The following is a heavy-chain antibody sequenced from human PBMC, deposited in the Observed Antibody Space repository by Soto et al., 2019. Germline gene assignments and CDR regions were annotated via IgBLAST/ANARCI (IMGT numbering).Heavy chain of an antibody. CDR1: GGSFSGYY. CDR3: AKESVNTDYYYGMDV. J-gene: IGHJ6*02. Sequence: SETLSLTCAVYGGSFSGYYWSWIRQPPGKGLEWIGEINHSGSTNYNPSLKSRVIISVDTSKNQFSLKLSSVTAADTAVYYCAKESVNTDYYYGMDVWGQGTTVTVSS. D-gene: IGHD4-17*01. CDR2: INHSGST. V-gene: IGHV4-34*01.